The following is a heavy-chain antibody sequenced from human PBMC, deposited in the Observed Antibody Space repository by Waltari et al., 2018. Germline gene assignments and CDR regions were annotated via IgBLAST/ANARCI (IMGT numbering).Heavy chain of an antibody. CDR1: GCTFGVHS. V-gene: IGHV3-48*01. J-gene: IGHJ4*02. D-gene: IGHD6-19*01. CDR2: ISASSAAI. CDR3: ATEPAPGAGINY. Sequence: EVQLVESGGGLVKPGGSRRVSCAGSGCTFGVHSMHWIRQAPGKGLEWFSYISASSAAIYYADSVKGRFTISRDNAKNLLFLQMSNLGAEDMAVYYCATEPAPGAGINYWGQGILVTVSS.